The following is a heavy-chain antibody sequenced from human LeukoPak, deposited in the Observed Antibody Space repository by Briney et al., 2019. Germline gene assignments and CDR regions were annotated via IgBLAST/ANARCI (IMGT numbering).Heavy chain of an antibody. V-gene: IGHV3-21*01. CDR3: ARESGAGGYFSYYNVDV. J-gene: IGHJ6*03. CDR2: ISSSSGFI. D-gene: IGHD7-27*01. Sequence: PGGPLRLSCAASGFTFSSYSMSWVRQAPGKGLEWVSSISSSSGFIYYADSVKGRFTISRDNAKNSLYLQMNSLRAEDTAGYYCARESGAGGYFSYYNVDVWGKGTTVTVSS. CDR1: GFTFSSYS.